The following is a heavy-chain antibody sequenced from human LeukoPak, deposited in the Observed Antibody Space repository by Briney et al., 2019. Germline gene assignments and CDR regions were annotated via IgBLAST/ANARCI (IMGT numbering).Heavy chain of an antibody. CDR2: IISSSSYI. CDR3: ARVRCSGGSCYFDY. V-gene: IGHV3-21*01. Sequence: SGGSLRLSCAASGFTFSSYSMNCVRQAPGKGLEWVSSIISSSSYIYYADSVKGLFTISREKDKNSLYLQMNSLRAEDTAVYYCARVRCSGGSCYFDYWGQGTLVTVSS. J-gene: IGHJ4*02. CDR1: GFTFSSYS. D-gene: IGHD2-15*01.